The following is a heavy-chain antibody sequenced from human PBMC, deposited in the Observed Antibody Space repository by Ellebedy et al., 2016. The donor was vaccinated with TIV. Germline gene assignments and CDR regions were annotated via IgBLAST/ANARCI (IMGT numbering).Heavy chain of an antibody. Sequence: PGGSLRLSCAASGLTFSSHAMSWVRQAPGKGLEWVAGVNGGGFVIAYADSVKGRFTISRDNSKNTLDLQMNSLRAEDTAIYYCASSRYHYYVGNTVFAYWGQGTLVTVSS. D-gene: IGHD3-10*01. CDR2: VNGGGFVI. V-gene: IGHV3-23*01. CDR3: ASSRYHYYVGNTVFAY. J-gene: IGHJ4*02. CDR1: GLTFSSHA.